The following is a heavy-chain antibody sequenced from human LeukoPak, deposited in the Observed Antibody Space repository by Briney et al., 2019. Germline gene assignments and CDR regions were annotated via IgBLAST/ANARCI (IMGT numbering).Heavy chain of an antibody. J-gene: IGHJ4*02. V-gene: IGHV4-31*03. Sequence: PSETLSLTCTVSGGSISSGGYYWSWIRQHPGKGLEWIVYIYYSGSTYYNPSLKSRVTISVDTSKNQFSLKLSSVTAADTAVYYCARGRPYYDILTGYFFDYWGQGTLVTVSS. CDR1: GGSISSGGYY. D-gene: IGHD3-9*01. CDR3: ARGRPYYDILTGYFFDY. CDR2: IYYSGST.